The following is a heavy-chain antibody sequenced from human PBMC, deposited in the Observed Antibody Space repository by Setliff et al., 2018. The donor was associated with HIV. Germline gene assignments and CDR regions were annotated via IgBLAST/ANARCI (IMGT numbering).Heavy chain of an antibody. CDR2: VTHSGTT. V-gene: IGHV4-34*10. J-gene: IGHJ5*02. D-gene: IGHD6-13*01. CDR3: ARILVAAAGTGFDP. CDR1: GGSLSGFY. Sequence: SETLSLTCAVYGGSLSGFYWTFIRQSPGKGLEWIGEVTHSGTTTYDPSLKSRITISVDTSKNKFSLKVSSVTAADTAVYYCARILVAAAGTGFDPWGQGILVTVSS.